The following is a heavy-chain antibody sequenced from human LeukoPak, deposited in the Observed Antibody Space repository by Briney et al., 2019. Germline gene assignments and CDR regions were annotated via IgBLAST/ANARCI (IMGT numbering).Heavy chain of an antibody. CDR3: AREANPRYDILTGYPLDY. Sequence: SVKVSCKASGGTFSSYAISWVRQAPGQGLEWMGGIIPIFGTANYAQKFQGRVTITADESTSTAYMELSSLRSEDTAVYYCAREANPRYDILTGYPLDYWGQGTLVTVSS. V-gene: IGHV1-69*13. D-gene: IGHD3-9*01. CDR1: GGTFSSYA. CDR2: IIPIFGTA. J-gene: IGHJ4*02.